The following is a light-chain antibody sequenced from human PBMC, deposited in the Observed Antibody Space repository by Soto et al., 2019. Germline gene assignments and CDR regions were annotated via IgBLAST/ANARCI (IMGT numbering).Light chain of an antibody. CDR1: ERISTH. CDR3: QQYGNWLTWT. J-gene: IGKJ1*01. CDR2: SES. Sequence: EIVMTQSPVTLSVSPGESATILCRASERISTHLAWYQQRPGQAPRLLIYSESTRATGVPARFSGSGSATEFTLTISSLQPEDFATYYCQQYGNWLTWTFGQGTRVEIK. V-gene: IGKV3-15*01.